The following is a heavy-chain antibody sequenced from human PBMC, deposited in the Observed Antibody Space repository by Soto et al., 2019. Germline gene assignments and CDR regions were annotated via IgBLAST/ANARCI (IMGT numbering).Heavy chain of an antibody. CDR3: ARDRKYFRVIGNWFDS. J-gene: IGHJ5*01. Sequence: ASLQVSCKASGYMFAHYGISWVRQAPGQGLEWMGWISGNNGATNYAPKMQGRVTMTIDTSTDTAYMDLRSLTSDDTAVYFCARDRKYFRVIGNWFDSWGQGNLVTVSS. CDR1: GYMFAHYG. V-gene: IGHV1-18*04. D-gene: IGHD2-2*01. CDR2: ISGNNGAT.